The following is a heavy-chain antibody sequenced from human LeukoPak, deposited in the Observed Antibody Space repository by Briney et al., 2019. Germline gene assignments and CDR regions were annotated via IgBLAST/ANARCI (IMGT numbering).Heavy chain of an antibody. CDR2: ISSSGSTI. CDR3: ARALYYDILTGYYRPLPYYFDY. V-gene: IGHV3-48*04. CDR1: GFTLRNYW. D-gene: IGHD3-9*01. Sequence: GGSLRLSCAASGFTLRNYWMTWVRQLPGKGLEWVSYISSSGSTIYYADSVKGRFTISRDNAKNSLYLQMNSLRAEDTAVYYCARALYYDILTGYYRPLPYYFDYWGQGTLVTVSS. J-gene: IGHJ4*02.